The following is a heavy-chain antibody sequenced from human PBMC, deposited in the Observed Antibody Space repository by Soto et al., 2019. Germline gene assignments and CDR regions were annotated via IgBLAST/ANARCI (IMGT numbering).Heavy chain of an antibody. Sequence: QVQLVQSGAEVKNPGSSVRVSCEASRGTFKSYAISWVRQAPGKGLEWMGGFFPIFGTAIYAQTFQCRLTINADESADTAYMEVRSLSSEDTAIYYCATSTYYYDGAGYKLSFLGSWGQGPLVSVSS. CDR1: RGTFKSYA. CDR2: FFPIFGTA. V-gene: IGHV1-69*01. J-gene: IGHJ4*02. D-gene: IGHD3-22*01. CDR3: ATSTYYYDGAGYKLSFLGS.